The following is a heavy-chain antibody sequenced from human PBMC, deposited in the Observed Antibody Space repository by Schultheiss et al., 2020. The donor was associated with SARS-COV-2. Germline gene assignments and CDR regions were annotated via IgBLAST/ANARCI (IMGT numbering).Heavy chain of an antibody. J-gene: IGHJ5*02. CDR1: GFSLSTSGVG. CDR3: ARGTAVAGSWFDP. Sequence: SGPTLVKPTQTLTLTCTFSGFSLSTSGVGVGWIRQPPGKGLEWIGEINHSGSTNYNPSLKSRVTISADTSKNEFSLKMSSVTAADTAVYYCARGTAVAGSWFDPWGQGTLVTVSS. CDR2: INHSGST. D-gene: IGHD6-19*01. V-gene: IGHV4-31*03.